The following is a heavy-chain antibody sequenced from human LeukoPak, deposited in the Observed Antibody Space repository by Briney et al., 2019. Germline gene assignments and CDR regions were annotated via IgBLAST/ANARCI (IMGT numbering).Heavy chain of an antibody. J-gene: IGHJ4*02. CDR3: THGSMYQLDY. Sequence: GGTLRLSCAASGFSFSSHGMSWVRQAPGKGLEWVSGIIGGAGGTYYADSVKGRFTISRDNSKNTLYLQMNSLRAEDTAVYYCTHGSMYQLDYWGQGTLVTVSS. D-gene: IGHD2-2*01. CDR1: GFSFSSHG. V-gene: IGHV3-23*01. CDR2: IIGGAGGT.